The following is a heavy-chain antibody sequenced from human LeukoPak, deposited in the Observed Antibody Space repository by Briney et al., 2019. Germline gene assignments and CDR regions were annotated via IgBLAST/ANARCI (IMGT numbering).Heavy chain of an antibody. Sequence: GGSLRLSCAASGFTFSSYAMSWVRQAPGKGLEWVSAISGSGGSTYYADSVKGRFTISRDNSKNTLYLQMNSLRAEDTAVYYCAKDPGQNYYDSSGYYGWGQGTLVTVSS. CDR1: GFTFSSYA. CDR2: ISGSGGST. J-gene: IGHJ4*02. D-gene: IGHD3-22*01. CDR3: AKDPGQNYYDSSGYYG. V-gene: IGHV3-23*01.